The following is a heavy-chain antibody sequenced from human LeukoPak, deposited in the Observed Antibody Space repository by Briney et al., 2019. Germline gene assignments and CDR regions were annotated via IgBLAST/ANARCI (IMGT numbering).Heavy chain of an antibody. CDR3: AREHCSSTSCYTGRGPFDY. D-gene: IGHD2-2*02. CDR1: GYTFTGYY. Sequence: VKVSCKASGYTFTGYYMHWVRQAPGQGLEWMGWINPNSGGTNYAQKFQGGVTMTRDTSTSTVYMELSSLRSEDTAVYYCAREHCSSTSCYTGRGPFDYWGQGTLVTVSS. J-gene: IGHJ4*02. CDR2: INPNSGGT. V-gene: IGHV1-2*02.